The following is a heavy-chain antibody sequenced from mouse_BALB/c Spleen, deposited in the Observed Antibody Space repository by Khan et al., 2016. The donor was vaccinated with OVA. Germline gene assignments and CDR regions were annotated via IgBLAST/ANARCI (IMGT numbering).Heavy chain of an antibody. CDR1: GFTFSDYG. J-gene: IGHJ4*01. Sequence: MQLEESGGGLVQPGGSRKLSCAASGFTFSDYGLAWVRQAPGKGPEWVAFISSLAYSIYYADTVTGRFTISRENAKDTLYLEMSSLRSEDTAMCYCARSWAMNYWGQGTSVTVSS. CDR2: ISSLAYSI. V-gene: IGHV5-15*02. CDR3: ARSWAMNY.